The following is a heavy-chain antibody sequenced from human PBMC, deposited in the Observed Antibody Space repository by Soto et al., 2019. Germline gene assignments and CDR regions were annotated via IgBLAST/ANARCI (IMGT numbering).Heavy chain of an antibody. CDR2: INPNSGGT. D-gene: IGHD3-3*01. CDR3: ARDSSYYDFWSGYPYNWFDP. V-gene: IGHV1-2*04. CDR1: GYTFTGYY. Sequence: ASVKVSCKASGYTFTGYYMHWVRQAPGQGLEWMGWINPNSGGTNYAQKFQGWVTMTRDTSISTAYMELSRLRSDDTAVYYCARDSSYYDFWSGYPYNWFDPWGQGTLVTVSS. J-gene: IGHJ5*02.